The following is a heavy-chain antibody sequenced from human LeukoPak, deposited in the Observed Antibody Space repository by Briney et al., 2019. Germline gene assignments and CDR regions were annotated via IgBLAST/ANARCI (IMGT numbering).Heavy chain of an antibody. V-gene: IGHV4-59*01. CDR3: AREKYYYASSGYYQDYYYYTDV. D-gene: IGHD3-22*01. Sequence: PSETLSLTCTVSGGSISSYYWSWIRQPPGKGLEWIGYIYYSGSTNYNPSLKSRVTISVDTSKNQFSLKLGSVTAADTAVYYCAREKYYYASSGYYQDYYYYTDVWGKGTTVTVSS. CDR2: IYYSGST. CDR1: GGSISSYY. J-gene: IGHJ6*03.